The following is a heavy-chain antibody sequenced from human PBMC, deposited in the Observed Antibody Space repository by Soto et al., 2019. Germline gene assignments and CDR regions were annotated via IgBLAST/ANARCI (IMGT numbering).Heavy chain of an antibody. Sequence: PSETLSLTCTVSGGSISSAGYYWSWSRQHPGRDLEWIGYIYHSGSTYYNPSLKSRVTISLDTSKNQFSLRLSSVTAADTALYYCAREEPATYYFDYWGQGFLVTVSS. V-gene: IGHV4-31*03. J-gene: IGHJ4*02. CDR2: IYHSGST. CDR1: GGSISSAGYY. CDR3: AREEPATYYFDY. D-gene: IGHD1-26*01.